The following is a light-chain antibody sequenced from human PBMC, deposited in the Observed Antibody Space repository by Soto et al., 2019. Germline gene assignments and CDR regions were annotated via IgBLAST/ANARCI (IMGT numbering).Light chain of an antibody. CDR3: QQYGGSTRT. CDR1: QTVSTNY. CDR2: GAS. Sequence: EIVLTQSPGTLSLSPGERATLSCRASQTVSTNYLAWYQQKPGQAPRLLIHGASRRATGIPDRISGSGSGTDFTLTISRVEPEDVAVYYCQQYGGSTRTFGQGTKVDIK. V-gene: IGKV3-20*01. J-gene: IGKJ1*01.